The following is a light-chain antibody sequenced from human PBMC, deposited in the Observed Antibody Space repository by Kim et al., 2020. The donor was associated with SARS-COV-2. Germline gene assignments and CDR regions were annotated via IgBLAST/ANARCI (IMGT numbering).Light chain of an antibody. V-gene: IGKV3-11*01. CDR3: QQRSDWPRT. Sequence: EIVLTQSPATLSLSPGEGATLSCRASQSVRSYLAWYQQKLGQAPRLLIYDASIRATGIPARFSGSGSGTDFTLIISSLEPEDFAVYFCQQRSDWPRTFGQGTKVDIK. CDR2: DAS. CDR1: QSVRSY. J-gene: IGKJ1*01.